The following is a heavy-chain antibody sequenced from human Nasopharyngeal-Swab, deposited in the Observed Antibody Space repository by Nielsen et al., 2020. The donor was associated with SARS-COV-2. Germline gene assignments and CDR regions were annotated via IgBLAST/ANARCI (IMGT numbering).Heavy chain of an antibody. CDR1: GNTFTGYY. J-gene: IGHJ3*02. V-gene: IGHV1-2*06. CDR3: ARDSPYSSSWYTDAFDI. D-gene: IGHD6-13*01. Sequence: ASVKVSCKASGNTFTGYYMHWVRQAPGQGLEWMGRINPNSGGTNYAQKFQGRVTMTRDTSISTAYMELSRLRSDDTAVYYCARDSPYSSSWYTDAFDIWGQGTMVTVSS. CDR2: INPNSGGT.